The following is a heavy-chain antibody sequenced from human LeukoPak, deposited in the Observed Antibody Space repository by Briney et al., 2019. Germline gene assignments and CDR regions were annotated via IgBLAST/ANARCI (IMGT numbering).Heavy chain of an antibody. V-gene: IGHV3-21*01. CDR1: GFTFSTYS. J-gene: IGHJ4*02. CDR2: ISSSGFI. Sequence: PGGSLRLSCAASGFTFSTYSMHWVRQAPGKGLEWVSSISSSGFIYYADSVKGRFTISRDNAKNSLYLQMSSLRAEDTAVYYCARDISYGSAWWGQGTLVTVSS. D-gene: IGHD3-10*01. CDR3: ARDISYGSAW.